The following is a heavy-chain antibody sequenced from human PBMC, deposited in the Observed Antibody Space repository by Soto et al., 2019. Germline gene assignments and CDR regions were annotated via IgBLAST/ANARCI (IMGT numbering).Heavy chain of an antibody. V-gene: IGHV1-18*01. Sequence: QVQLVQSGAEMKQPGASVKVSCKTSGYAFSGYRLSWVRQGPGQGLEWMGWISGYNGNTDHAQKFQGRVTMTTDTSTSTAYMELRSLRSDDTAVYDCARDLGPPNLFYSLGQGTLVTVAS. D-gene: IGHD2-8*01. J-gene: IGHJ5*01. CDR2: ISGYNGNT. CDR3: ARDLGPPNLFYS. CDR1: GYAFSGYR.